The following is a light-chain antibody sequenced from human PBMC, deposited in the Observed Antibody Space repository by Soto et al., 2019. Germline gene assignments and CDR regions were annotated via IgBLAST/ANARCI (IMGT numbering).Light chain of an antibody. V-gene: IGLV2-11*01. CDR3: CSYAGSYTFVYV. Sequence: QSALTQPRSVSGSPGQSVTISCTGTSSDVGGYNYVSWYQQHPGKAPKLMIYDVSKRPSGVPDRFSGSKSGNTASLTISGRQAEDEADYYCCSYAGSYTFVYVFGTGTKVTVL. J-gene: IGLJ1*01. CDR2: DVS. CDR1: SSDVGGYNY.